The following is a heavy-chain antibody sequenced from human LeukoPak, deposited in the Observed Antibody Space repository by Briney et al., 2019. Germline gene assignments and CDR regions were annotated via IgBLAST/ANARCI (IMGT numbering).Heavy chain of an antibody. CDR2: ISSSSSYT. CDR3: ATPPYYYGSGKENY. V-gene: IGHV3-21*01. CDR1: GFTFSSYS. D-gene: IGHD3-10*01. Sequence: GGSLRLSCAASGFTFSSYSMNWVRQAPGKGLEWVSSISSSSSYTYYADSVKGLFTISRDNAKNSLYLQMNSLRAEDTAVYYCATPPYYYGSGKENYWGQGTLVTVSS. J-gene: IGHJ4*02.